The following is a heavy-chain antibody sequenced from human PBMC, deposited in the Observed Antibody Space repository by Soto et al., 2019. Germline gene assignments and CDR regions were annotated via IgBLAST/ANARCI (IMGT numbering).Heavy chain of an antibody. CDR1: GGSISSYY. V-gene: IGHV4-59*01. J-gene: IGHJ5*02. CDR2: IYYSGST. CDR3: ARAQYDWWSGDYEVNNWFDP. Sequence: SETLSLTCTVSGGSISSYYWSWIRQPPGKGLEWIGYIYYSGSTNYNPSLKSRVTISVDTSKNQFSLKLSSVTAADTAVYYCARAQYDWWSGDYEVNNWFDPWGQGTLVTVSS. D-gene: IGHD3-3*01.